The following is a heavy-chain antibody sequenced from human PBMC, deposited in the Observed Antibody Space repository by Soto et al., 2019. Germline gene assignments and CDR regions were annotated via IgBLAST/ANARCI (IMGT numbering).Heavy chain of an antibody. D-gene: IGHD6-13*01. J-gene: IGHJ5*02. Sequence: KPSETLSLTCTVSGDSVSNSGYYWGWIRQSPGKRLEWIGSVSFSGSKYYNPSLRSRVTFSVDTSKTLISLKLRSVTAADTAVYCCARGSTWQGRDWFDPWGQGTLVTVSS. CDR1: GDSVSNSGYY. CDR2: VSFSGSK. CDR3: ARGSTWQGRDWFDP. V-gene: IGHV4-39*01.